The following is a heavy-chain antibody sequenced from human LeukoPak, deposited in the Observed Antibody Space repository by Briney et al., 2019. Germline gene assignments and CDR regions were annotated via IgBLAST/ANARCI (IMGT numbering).Heavy chain of an antibody. CDR3: ARGSGYCGGDCYGY. CDR1: GYTFTGYY. CDR2: INPNSGGT. V-gene: IGHV1-2*02. D-gene: IGHD2-21*01. J-gene: IGHJ4*02. Sequence: ASVKVSCKASGYTFTGYYMHWVRQAPGQGLEWMGWINPNSGGTNYAQKFQGRVTMTRDTSISTAYMELSRLGSDDTAVYYCARGSGYCGGDCYGYWGQGTLVTVSS.